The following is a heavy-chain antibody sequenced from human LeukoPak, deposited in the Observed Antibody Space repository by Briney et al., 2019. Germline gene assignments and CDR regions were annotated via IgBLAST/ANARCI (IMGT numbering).Heavy chain of an antibody. V-gene: IGHV3-21*01. D-gene: IGHD3-10*01. CDR2: ISSSSSYI. Sequence: PGGSMRLSCAASGFTFSSYSMNWVCQAPGKGLEWVSSISSSSSYIYYADSVKGRFTISRDNAKNSLYLQMNSLRAEDTAVYYCARDHRRTITMVRGEPDGFDYWGQGTLVTVSS. CDR1: GFTFSSYS. CDR3: ARDHRRTITMVRGEPDGFDY. J-gene: IGHJ4*02.